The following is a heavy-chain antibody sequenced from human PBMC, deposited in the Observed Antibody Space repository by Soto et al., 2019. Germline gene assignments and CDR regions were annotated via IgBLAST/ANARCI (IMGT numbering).Heavy chain of an antibody. J-gene: IGHJ4*02. CDR1: GGSISSSSYY. CDR3: ARPDEKDYYGSGSFGY. CDR2: IYYSGST. Sequence: TSETLSLTCTVSGGSISSSSYYWGWIRQPPGKRQEWIGSIYYSGSTYYNPSLKSRVTLSVDTSKNQFSLKLSSVTAADTAVYYCARPDEKDYYGSGSFGYWGQGTLVTVSS. V-gene: IGHV4-39*01. D-gene: IGHD3-10*01.